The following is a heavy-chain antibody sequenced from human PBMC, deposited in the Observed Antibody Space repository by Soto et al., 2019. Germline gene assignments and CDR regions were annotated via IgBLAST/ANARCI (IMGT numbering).Heavy chain of an antibody. CDR1: GFTFTSSA. Sequence: ASVKVSCKASGFTFTSSAMQWVRQARGQRLEWIGWIVVGSGNTNYAQKFQERVTITRDMSTSTAYMELSSQRSEDTAVYYCAAVESPHYYDSSGYVAFDIWGQGTMVTVSS. CDR2: IVVGSGNT. CDR3: AAVESPHYYDSSGYVAFDI. V-gene: IGHV1-58*02. D-gene: IGHD3-22*01. J-gene: IGHJ3*02.